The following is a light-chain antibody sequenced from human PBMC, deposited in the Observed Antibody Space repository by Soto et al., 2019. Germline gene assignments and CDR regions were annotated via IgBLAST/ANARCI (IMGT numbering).Light chain of an antibody. CDR1: SSDVGGYNY. CDR2: DVT. J-gene: IGLJ1*01. V-gene: IGLV2-11*01. Sequence: QSALTQPRSVSGSPGQSLTISCTGPSSDVGGYNYVSWYQQHPGKVPKLMIYDVTKRPSGVPDRFSGSKSGNTASLTISGLQSEDEADYYCCSHAGSYTYVFGTGTKLTVL. CDR3: CSHAGSYTYV.